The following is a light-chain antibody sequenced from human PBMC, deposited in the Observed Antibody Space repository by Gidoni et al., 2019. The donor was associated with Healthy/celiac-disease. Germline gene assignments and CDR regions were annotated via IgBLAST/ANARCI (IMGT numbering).Light chain of an antibody. CDR3: QSYDSSLSGWV. CDR1: SSNCGAGYD. Sequence: QSVLTQPPSVSGAPGQRVTISCTGSSSNCGAGYDVHWYQQLPGTAPKLLIYGNSNRPSGVPDRFSGSKSGTSASLAITGLQAEDEADYYCQSYDSSLSGWVFGGGTKLTVL. V-gene: IGLV1-40*01. CDR2: GNS. J-gene: IGLJ3*02.